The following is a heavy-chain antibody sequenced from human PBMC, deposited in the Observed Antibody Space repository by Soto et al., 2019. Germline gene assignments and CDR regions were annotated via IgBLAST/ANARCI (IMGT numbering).Heavy chain of an antibody. D-gene: IGHD5-12*01. V-gene: IGHV2-26*01. J-gene: IGHJ4*02. Sequence: QVTLKESGPVLVKPTETLTLTCTVSGFSLSNARMGVSWIRQPPGKALEWLAHIFSNDEKSYSTSLKSRLTISKDTSKSQVVLTMNNMDPVDTATYYCARVDGYKLANYFDYWGQGTLVTVSS. CDR2: IFSNDEK. CDR1: GFSLSNARMG. CDR3: ARVDGYKLANYFDY.